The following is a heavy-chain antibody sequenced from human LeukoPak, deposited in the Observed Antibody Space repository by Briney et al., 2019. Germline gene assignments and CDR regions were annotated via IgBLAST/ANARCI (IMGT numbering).Heavy chain of an antibody. V-gene: IGHV3-48*04. CDR3: ARASHAFDI. CDR1: GFTFSSYS. CDR2: ISSSSSTI. Sequence: PGGSLRLSCAASGFTFSSYSMNWVRQAPGKGLEWVSYISSSSSTIYHADSVKGRFTISRDNAKNSLYLQMNSLRAEDTAVYYCARASHAFDIWGQGTMVTVSS. J-gene: IGHJ3*02.